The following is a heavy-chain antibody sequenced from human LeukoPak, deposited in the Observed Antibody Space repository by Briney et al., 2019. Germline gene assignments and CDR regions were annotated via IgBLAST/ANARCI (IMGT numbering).Heavy chain of an antibody. CDR3: AKVRRVSHDAFDI. CDR2: ISGSGDST. CDR1: GFTFSNSG. Sequence: GGSLRLSCAASGFTFSNSGMNWVRQAPGKGLEWVSTISGSGDSTYYADSVKGRFTISRDNSKNSLYLQMNGLRAEDTALYYCAKVRRVSHDAFDIWGQGTMVTVSS. V-gene: IGHV3-23*01. J-gene: IGHJ3*02.